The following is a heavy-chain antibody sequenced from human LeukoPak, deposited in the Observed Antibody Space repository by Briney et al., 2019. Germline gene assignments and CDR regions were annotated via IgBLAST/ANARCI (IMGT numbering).Heavy chain of an antibody. CDR1: GFTFSSYG. V-gene: IGHV3-33*01. Sequence: GGSLRLSCAASGFTFSSYGMHWVRQAPGKGLEWVAVIWYDGSNKYYADSVKGRFTISRDNSKNTLYLQMNSLRAEDTAVYYCARDSPYYYDSSGYYDWGQGTLVTVSS. J-gene: IGHJ4*02. CDR2: IWYDGSNK. CDR3: ARDSPYYYDSSGYYD. D-gene: IGHD3-22*01.